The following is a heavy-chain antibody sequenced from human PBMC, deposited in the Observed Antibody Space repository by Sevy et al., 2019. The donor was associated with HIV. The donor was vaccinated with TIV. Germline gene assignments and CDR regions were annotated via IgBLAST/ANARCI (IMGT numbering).Heavy chain of an antibody. V-gene: IGHV3-33*01. CDR2: IWYDGSNK. J-gene: IGHJ6*02. D-gene: IGHD3-3*01. Sequence: GGSLRLSCAASGFTFSSYGMHWVRQAPGKGLEWVAVIWYDGSNKYYADSVKGRFTISRDNSKNTLYLQMNSLRAEDTAVYYCARDLEQYYDFWSGSTGRNYYYGMDVWGQGTTVTVSS. CDR1: GFTFSSYG. CDR3: ARDLEQYYDFWSGSTGRNYYYGMDV.